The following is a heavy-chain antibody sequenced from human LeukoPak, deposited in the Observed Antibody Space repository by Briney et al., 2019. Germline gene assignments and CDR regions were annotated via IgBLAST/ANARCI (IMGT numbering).Heavy chain of an antibody. V-gene: IGHV4-31*03. CDR1: GGSISSGGYY. J-gene: IGHJ4*02. CDR2: IYYSGST. Sequence: SETLSLTCTVSGGSISSGGYYWSWLRHHPGKGLEWVGYIYYSGSTYYNPSLKSRVTISVDTSKNQFSLKLSSVTAADTAVYYCATGWGSYRYNNYWGQGTLVTVSS. CDR3: ATGWGSYRYNNY. D-gene: IGHD3-16*02.